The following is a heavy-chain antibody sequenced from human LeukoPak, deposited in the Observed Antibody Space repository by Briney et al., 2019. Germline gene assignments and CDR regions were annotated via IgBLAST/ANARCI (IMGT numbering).Heavy chain of an antibody. Sequence: SETLSLTCTVSGFSISSGDYYWSWIRQLPGKGLEWIGYIYYSGSTYYNPSLKSRVTISVDTSKNQFSLKLSFVTAAETAVYYCASAGGGYNSSYFDYWGQGTLVTVSS. CDR2: IYYSGST. V-gene: IGHV4-30-4*01. CDR1: GFSISSGDYY. CDR3: ASAGGGYNSSYFDY. J-gene: IGHJ4*02. D-gene: IGHD5-24*01.